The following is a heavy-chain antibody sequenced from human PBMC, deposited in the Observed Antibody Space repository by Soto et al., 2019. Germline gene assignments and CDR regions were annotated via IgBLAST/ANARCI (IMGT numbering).Heavy chain of an antibody. D-gene: IGHD4-17*01. CDR1: GGTFSSYA. CDR3: ARDSLNYGYYQYYFDY. CDR2: IIPIFGTA. V-gene: IGHV1-69*01. J-gene: IGHJ4*02. Sequence: QVQLVQSGAEVKKPGSSVKVSCKASGGTFSSYAISWVRQAPGQGLEWMGGIIPIFGTANYAQKFQGRVTITADESTSTAYMELSSLRSEDTAVYYCARDSLNYGYYQYYFDYWGQGTLVTVSS.